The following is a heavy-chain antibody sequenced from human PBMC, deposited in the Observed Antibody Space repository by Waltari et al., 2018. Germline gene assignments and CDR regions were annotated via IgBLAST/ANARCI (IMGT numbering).Heavy chain of an antibody. CDR1: GYTFTSYA. V-gene: IGHV1-3*01. Sequence: QVQLVQSGAEVKKPGASVKVSCKASGYTFTSYAMHWVRQAPGQRLEWMGWINAGNGNTKYSQKFQGRVTITRDTSASTAYMELSSLRSEDTAVYYCATTRATGHYYYYYGMDVWGQGTTVTVSS. D-gene: IGHD1-26*01. CDR2: INAGNGNT. CDR3: ATTRATGHYYYYYGMDV. J-gene: IGHJ6*02.